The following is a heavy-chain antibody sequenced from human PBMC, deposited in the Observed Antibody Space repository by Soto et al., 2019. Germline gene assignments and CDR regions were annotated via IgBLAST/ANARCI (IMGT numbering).Heavy chain of an antibody. J-gene: IGHJ6*02. V-gene: IGHV3-23*01. CDR1: GFTFSSYA. CDR2: ISGSGGST. Sequence: GGSLRLSCAASGFTFSSYAMSWVRQAPGKGLEWVSAISGSGGSTYYADSVKGRFTISRDNSKNTLYLQMNSLRAEDTAVYYCAIRPSWSPKTKVPNDYYYYGMDVWGQGTTVTVSS. D-gene: IGHD6-13*01. CDR3: AIRPSWSPKTKVPNDYYYYGMDV.